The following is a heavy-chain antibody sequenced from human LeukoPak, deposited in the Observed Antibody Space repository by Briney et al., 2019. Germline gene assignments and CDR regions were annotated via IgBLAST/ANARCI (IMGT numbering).Heavy chain of an antibody. CDR3: ARDVLTYYYGSGSAYYFDY. V-gene: IGHV1-18*04. CDR1: GYTFTSCG. J-gene: IGHJ4*02. CDR2: LSAYNGNT. Sequence: ASVKVSCKASGYTFTSCGISWVRQAPGQGLEWMGWLSAYNGNTNYAQKLQGRVTMTTDTSTSTAYMELRSLRSDDTAVYYCARDVLTYYYGSGSAYYFDYWGQATLVTVSS. D-gene: IGHD3-10*01.